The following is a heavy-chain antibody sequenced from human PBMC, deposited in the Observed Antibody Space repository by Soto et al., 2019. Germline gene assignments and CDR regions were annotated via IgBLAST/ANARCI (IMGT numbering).Heavy chain of an antibody. D-gene: IGHD3-3*01. Sequence: SETLSLTCAVYGGSVNGYYWNWIRQPPGKGLEWIGEINHTGGTHYNPSLKSQVTMSVDTSKNQFSLRLSSVTAADTAIYYCATRITVFGLLIPPFDPWGQGTQVTVSS. CDR2: INHTGGT. V-gene: IGHV4-34*01. J-gene: IGHJ5*02. CDR3: ATRITVFGLLIPPFDP. CDR1: GGSVNGYY.